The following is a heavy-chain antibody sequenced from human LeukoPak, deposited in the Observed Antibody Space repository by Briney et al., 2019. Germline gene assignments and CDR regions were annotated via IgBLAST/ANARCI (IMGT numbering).Heavy chain of an antibody. CDR2: ISSGSSTI. J-gene: IGHJ4*02. CDR3: ASALGYNSGYMVDY. Sequence: GGSLRLSCAASGFTFSNYGMNWVRQAPGKGLEWVSYISSGSSTIYYADSVKGRLTISRDNAKNSLYLQMNSLRAEDTAVYYCASALGYNSGYMVDYWGQGTLVTVSS. D-gene: IGHD5-18*01. V-gene: IGHV3-48*01. CDR1: GFTFSNYG.